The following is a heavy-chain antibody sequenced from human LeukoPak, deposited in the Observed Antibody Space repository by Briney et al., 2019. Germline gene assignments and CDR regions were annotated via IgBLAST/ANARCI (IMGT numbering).Heavy chain of an antibody. J-gene: IGHJ4*02. CDR3: VFSYGSSYYFDY. CDR1: GGTFSSYA. V-gene: IGHV1-69*04. Sequence: SVKVSCKASGGTFSSYAISWVRQAPGQGLEWMGRIIPILGIANYAQKFQGRVTITADKSTSTAYMELSSLRSEDTAVYYCVFSYGSSYYFDYWGQGTLVTVSS. D-gene: IGHD5-18*01. CDR2: IIPILGIA.